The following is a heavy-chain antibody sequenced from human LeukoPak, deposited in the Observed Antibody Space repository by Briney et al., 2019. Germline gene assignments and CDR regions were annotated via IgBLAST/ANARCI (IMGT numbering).Heavy chain of an antibody. D-gene: IGHD3-3*01. CDR3: ARMGGGYDFWSGSDWFDP. V-gene: IGHV1-18*01. Sequence: ASVKVSCKASGYTFTSYGISWVRQAPGQGLEWMGWISAYNGNTNYAQKLQGRATMTTDTSTSTAYMELRSLRSDDTAVYYCARMGGGYDFWSGSDWFDPWGQGTLVTVSS. J-gene: IGHJ5*02. CDR2: ISAYNGNT. CDR1: GYTFTSYG.